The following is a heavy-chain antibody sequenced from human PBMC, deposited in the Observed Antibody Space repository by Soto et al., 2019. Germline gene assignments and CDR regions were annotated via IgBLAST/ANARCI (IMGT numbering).Heavy chain of an antibody. CDR3: ARGHGYGGNCDAVDL. J-gene: IGHJ3*01. CDR2: ILPIFGTA. CDR1: GGTFSTSS. Sequence: QVQLVQYGAEVKKPGSSVKVSCKASGGTFSTSSINWLRQAPGQRPEWMGNILPIFGTADYADKFRDRITITADKANKTAYMERRNLFSVDAAVYYFARGHGYGGNCDAVDLWGESTVVTVS. V-gene: IGHV1-69*14. D-gene: IGHD4-17*01.